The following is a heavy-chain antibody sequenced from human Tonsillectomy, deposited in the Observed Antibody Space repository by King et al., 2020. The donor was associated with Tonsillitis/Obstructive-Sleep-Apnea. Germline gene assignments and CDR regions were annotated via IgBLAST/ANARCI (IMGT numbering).Heavy chain of an antibody. CDR3: ARARSSTXDTXDY. CDR2: IKQDGSEK. D-gene: IGHD1-26*01. J-gene: IGHJ4*02. V-gene: IGHV3-7*04. Sequence: VQLVESGGGLVQPGGSLRLSCAASGFTFKSCWMSWLRQAPGKGLEWVANIKQDGSEKYYVDSVKGRFTISRDNAENSLYLQMNSLRDDDTAVYFCARARSSTXDTXDYWGQGTLVTXSS. CDR1: GFTFKSCW.